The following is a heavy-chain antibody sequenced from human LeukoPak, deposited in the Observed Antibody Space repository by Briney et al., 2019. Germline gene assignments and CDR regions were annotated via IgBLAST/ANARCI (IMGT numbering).Heavy chain of an antibody. D-gene: IGHD3-22*01. Sequence: ASVKVSCKASVYTFTGYYMHWVRQAPGQGLEWMGWINPNSGGTNYSQKFQGRITMTRDTSISTAYMELSRLRSDDTAVYYCARDYYGSSGLSDYWGEATLVTVSS. J-gene: IGHJ4*02. CDR2: INPNSGGT. CDR1: VYTFTGYY. CDR3: ARDYYGSSGLSDY. V-gene: IGHV1-2*02.